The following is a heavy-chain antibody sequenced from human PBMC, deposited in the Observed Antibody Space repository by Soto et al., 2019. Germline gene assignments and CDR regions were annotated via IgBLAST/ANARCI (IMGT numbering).Heavy chain of an antibody. CDR2: IIPIFGIT. V-gene: IGHV1-69*02. CDR1: GGTFSSYS. Sequence: QVQLVQSGAEVKKPGSSVKVSCKASGGTFSSYSISWVRQAPGQGLEWMGRIIPIFGITHYAQKFQGRVTITADKSTSTAYMELSSLRFEDTAVYFCARGVTIIDAFDMWGQGTMVTVSS. J-gene: IGHJ3*02. CDR3: ARGVTIIDAFDM. D-gene: IGHD3-3*01.